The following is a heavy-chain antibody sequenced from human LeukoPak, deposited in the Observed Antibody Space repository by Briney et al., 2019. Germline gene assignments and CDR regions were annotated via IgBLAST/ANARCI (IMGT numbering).Heavy chain of an antibody. D-gene: IGHD3-10*01. CDR2: IYTSGST. CDR1: GGSISSGSYY. Sequence: SETLSLTCTVSGGSISSGSYYWSWIRQPAGKGLEWIGRIYTSGSTNYNPSLKSRVTISVDTSKNQFSLKLSSVTAADTAVYYCARAGLIRGVIIWGQGTLVTVSS. V-gene: IGHV4-61*02. J-gene: IGHJ4*02. CDR3: ARAGLIRGVII.